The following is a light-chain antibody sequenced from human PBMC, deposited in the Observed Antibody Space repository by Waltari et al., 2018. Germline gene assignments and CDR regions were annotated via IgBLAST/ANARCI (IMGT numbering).Light chain of an antibody. CDR3: NSYTGSSSWV. CDR1: SSDVGFYNY. Sequence: TISCTGTSSDVGFYNYVSWYQQHPGKAPKLIIYDVSERPSGVSDRFSGSKSSNTASLTIPGLQAEDEADYYCNSYTGSSSWVFGGGTTLTVL. V-gene: IGLV2-14*04. CDR2: DVS. J-gene: IGLJ3*02.